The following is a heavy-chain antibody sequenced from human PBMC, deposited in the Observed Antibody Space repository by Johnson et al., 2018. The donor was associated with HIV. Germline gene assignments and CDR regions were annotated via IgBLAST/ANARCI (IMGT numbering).Heavy chain of an antibody. CDR3: AREGYSNSWTRGAFDI. CDR2: ISSGSTI. CDR1: GFTVRNEY. J-gene: IGHJ3*02. Sequence: EVHLVESGGGLIQPGGSLRLSCAASGFTVRNEYMIWVRQTQGRGLDWVSLISSGSTIFYADSVKGRFTISRDNSTNTLYLQMNSLRAEDTAVYHCAREGYSNSWTRGAFDIWGQGTMVTVSS. V-gene: IGHV3-66*03. D-gene: IGHD6-13*01.